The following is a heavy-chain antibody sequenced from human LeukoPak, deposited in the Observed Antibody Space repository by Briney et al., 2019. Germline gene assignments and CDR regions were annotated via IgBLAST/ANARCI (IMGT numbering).Heavy chain of an antibody. J-gene: IGHJ4*02. CDR2: ISSSGSTI. CDR1: GFTFSSYE. D-gene: IGHD3-16*02. Sequence: TGGSLRLSCAASGFTFSSYEMNWVRQAPGKGLEWVSHISSSGSTIYYADSVKGRFTISRDNAKNSLYLQMNSLRAEDTAVYYCARDRSSFDYWGQGTLVTVSS. V-gene: IGHV3-48*03. CDR3: ARDRSSFDY.